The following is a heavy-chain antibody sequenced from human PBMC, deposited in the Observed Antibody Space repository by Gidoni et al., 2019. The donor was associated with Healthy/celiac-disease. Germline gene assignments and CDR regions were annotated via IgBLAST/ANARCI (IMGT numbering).Heavy chain of an antibody. CDR3: ARDSVGWLQLAWYFDL. CDR2: IKQDGSEK. D-gene: IGHD5-12*01. V-gene: IGHV3-7*05. CDR1: GFTFSSYW. Sequence: EVQLVESGGGLVQPGGSLRLSCAASGFTFSSYWMSWVRQAPGKGLEWVANIKQDGSEKYYVDSVKGRFTISRDNAKNSLYLQMNSLRAEDTAVYYCARDSVGWLQLAWYFDLWGRGTLVTVSS. J-gene: IGHJ2*01.